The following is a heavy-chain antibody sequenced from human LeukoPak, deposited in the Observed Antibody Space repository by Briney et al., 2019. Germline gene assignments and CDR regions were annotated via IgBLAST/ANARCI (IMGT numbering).Heavy chain of an antibody. D-gene: IGHD4-11*01. CDR2: IYTSGST. V-gene: IGHV4-4*07. Sequence: NSSETLSLTCTVSGGSISSYYGSWLRQPAGKGLEWIGRIYTSGSTNYNPSLKSRVTMSVDTSKNQFSLKLSSVTAADTAVYYCARGLLTTGRFDPWGQGTLVTVSS. J-gene: IGHJ5*02. CDR1: GGSISSYY. CDR3: ARGLLTTGRFDP.